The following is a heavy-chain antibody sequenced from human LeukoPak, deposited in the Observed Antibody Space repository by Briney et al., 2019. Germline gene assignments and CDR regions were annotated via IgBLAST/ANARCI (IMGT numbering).Heavy chain of an antibody. Sequence: GGSLRLSCAASGFTFSSYAMSWVRQAPGKGLEWVSAISGSGGSTYYADSVKGRFTISRDNSKNTLYLQMNSLRAEDRAVYYCSKESRLVVVVAASNYFDYWGQRTLVTVSS. CDR3: SKESRLVVVVAASNYFDY. V-gene: IGHV3-23*01. J-gene: IGHJ4*02. CDR2: ISGSGGST. D-gene: IGHD2-15*01. CDR1: GFTFSSYA.